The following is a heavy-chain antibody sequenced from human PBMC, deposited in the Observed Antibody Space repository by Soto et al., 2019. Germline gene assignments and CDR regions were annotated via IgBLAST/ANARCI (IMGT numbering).Heavy chain of an antibody. CDR3: AREEADSSADLIDP. CDR2: IKQDGSEK. J-gene: IGHJ5*02. Sequence: EVQLVESGGGLVQPGGSLRLSCAASGFTFSSYWMSWVRQAPGKGLEWVANIKQDGSEKYYVDSVKGRFTISRDNAKNSLYLQKNSLRAEDTAVYYCAREEADSSADLIDPWGQGTLVTVSS. CDR1: GFTFSSYW. V-gene: IGHV3-7*01. D-gene: IGHD6-19*01.